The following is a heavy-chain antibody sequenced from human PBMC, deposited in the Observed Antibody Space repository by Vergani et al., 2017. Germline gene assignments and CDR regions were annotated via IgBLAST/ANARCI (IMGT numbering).Heavy chain of an antibody. Sequence: EVQLVESGGGLVKPVGSLRLSCAASGFTFSSYSMNWVRQAPGKGLEWVSSISSSSSYIYYADSVKGRFTISRDNAKNSLYLQMNSLRAEDTAVYYCALCSSTSCYTSAFDIWGQGTMVTVSS. CDR3: ALCSSTSCYTSAFDI. D-gene: IGHD2-2*02. J-gene: IGHJ3*02. V-gene: IGHV3-21*01. CDR2: ISSSSSYI. CDR1: GFTFSSYS.